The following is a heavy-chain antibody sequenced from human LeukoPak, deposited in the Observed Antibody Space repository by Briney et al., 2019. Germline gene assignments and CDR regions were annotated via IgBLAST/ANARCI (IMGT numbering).Heavy chain of an antibody. D-gene: IGHD3-22*01. CDR2: IIPIFGTA. V-gene: IGHV1-69*13. CDR1: GYTFTGYY. Sequence: ASVKVSCKASGYTFTGYYMHWVRQAPGQGLEWMGGIIPIFGTANYAQKFQGRVTITADESTSTAYMELSSLRSEDTAVYYCARSYDSSGYYYTWGQGTLVTVSS. CDR3: ARSYDSSGYYYT. J-gene: IGHJ5*02.